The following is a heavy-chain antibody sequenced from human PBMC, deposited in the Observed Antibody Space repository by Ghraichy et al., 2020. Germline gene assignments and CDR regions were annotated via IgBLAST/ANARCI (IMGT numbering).Heavy chain of an antibody. CDR3: ANPPVGGWSYFDY. D-gene: IGHD1-26*01. V-gene: IGHV3-23*01. Sequence: GGSLRLSCAASGFTFSSYAMSWVRQAPGKGLEWVSTISGSGGSTYYADSVKGRFTISRDNSKNTLYLQMNSLRAEDTAVYYCANPPVGGWSYFDYWGQGTLVTVSS. CDR1: GFTFSSYA. J-gene: IGHJ4*02. CDR2: ISGSGGST.